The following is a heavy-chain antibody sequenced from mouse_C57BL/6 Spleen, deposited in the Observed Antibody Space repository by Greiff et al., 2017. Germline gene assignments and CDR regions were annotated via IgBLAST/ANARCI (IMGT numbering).Heavy chain of an antibody. CDR1: GYTFTSYW. CDR2: IDPSDSYT. D-gene: IGHD1-1*01. J-gene: IGHJ2*01. Sequence: VQLQQSGAELVMPGASVKLSCKASGYTFTSYWMHWVKQRPGQGLEWIGEIDPSDSYTNYNQKFKGKSTLTVDKSSSTAYMQLSSRTSEDSAVYYCARWNYGSSYEGDYWGQGTTLTVSS. V-gene: IGHV1-69*01. CDR3: ARWNYGSSYEGDY.